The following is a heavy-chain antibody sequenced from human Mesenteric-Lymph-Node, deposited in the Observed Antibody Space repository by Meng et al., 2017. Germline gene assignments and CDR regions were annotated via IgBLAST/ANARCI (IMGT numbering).Heavy chain of an antibody. CDR1: GFTFRNVW. J-gene: IGHJ4*02. CDR2: VKTKREGGLT. D-gene: IGHD2-21*02. Sequence: GESLKISCAASGFTFRNVWMNWVRQAPGKGLEWVGRVKTKREGGLTDDAAPSKGRFTISRDDSKSTLYLQMNNLRTEDTAVYYCTTRLVTTNDYWGQGT. V-gene: IGHV3-15*01. CDR3: TTRLVTTNDY.